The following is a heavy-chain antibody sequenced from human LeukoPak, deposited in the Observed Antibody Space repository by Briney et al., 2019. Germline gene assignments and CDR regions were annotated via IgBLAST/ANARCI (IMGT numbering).Heavy chain of an antibody. CDR1: GGSISSTNW. CDR2: IYYSGST. J-gene: IGHJ6*02. D-gene: IGHD3-22*01. CDR3: ATTFSTYDSSGYGSAYCYYGLDV. Sequence: SETLSLTCAVSGGSISSTNWWSWVRQPPGKGLEWIGYIYYSGSTKCNPSLKSRVTISVDTSKNQFSLKLSSVTAADTAVYYCATTFSTYDSSGYGSAYCYYGLDVWGQGTTVTVSS. V-gene: IGHV4-4*02.